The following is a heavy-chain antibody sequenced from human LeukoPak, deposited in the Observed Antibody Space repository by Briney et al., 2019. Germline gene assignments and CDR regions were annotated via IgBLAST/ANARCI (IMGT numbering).Heavy chain of an antibody. V-gene: IGHV4-59*01. D-gene: IGHD3-9*01. CDR2: IYYSGST. CDR3: ARKYYDILTGYTAMDV. J-gene: IGHJ6*02. Sequence: SETLSLTCTVSGGSISTYYWSWLRQPPGKGLEWIGYIYYSGSTTYNPSLKSRVTISVDTSKNQFSLKMRSVTAADTAVYYCARKYYDILTGYTAMDVWGQGTTVTVSS. CDR1: GGSISTYY.